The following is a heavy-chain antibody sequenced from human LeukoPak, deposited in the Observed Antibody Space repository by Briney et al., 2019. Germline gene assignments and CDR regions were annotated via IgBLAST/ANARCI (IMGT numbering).Heavy chain of an antibody. J-gene: IGHJ6*03. V-gene: IGHV3-21*01. CDR3: ARDPPLVSGPVYYYYYMDV. Sequence: GGSLRLSCAASGFTFSSYSMNWVRQAPGKGLEWVSSISSSSYYIYYTDSVKGRFTISRDNAKNSLYLQMNSLRAEDTAVYYCARDPPLVSGPVYYYYYMDVWGKGTTVTVSS. CDR2: ISSSSYYI. D-gene: IGHD5/OR15-5a*01. CDR1: GFTFSSYS.